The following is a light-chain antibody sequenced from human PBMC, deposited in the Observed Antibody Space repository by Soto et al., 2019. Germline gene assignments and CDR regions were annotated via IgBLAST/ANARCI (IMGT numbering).Light chain of an antibody. CDR2: SNN. CDR3: AAWDDSLNAVV. CDR1: SSNIGSNT. J-gene: IGLJ2*01. Sequence: QSVLTQPPSASGTPGQRVTISCSGGSSNIGSNTVNWYQQLPGTAPNLLIYSNNQRPSGVPDRFSGSKSGTSASLAISGLQSEDEADYYCAAWDDSLNAVVFGVGTKLTVL. V-gene: IGLV1-44*01.